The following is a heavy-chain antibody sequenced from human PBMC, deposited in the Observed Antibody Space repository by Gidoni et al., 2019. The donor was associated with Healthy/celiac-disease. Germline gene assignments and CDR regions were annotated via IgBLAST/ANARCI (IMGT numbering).Heavy chain of an antibody. CDR2: TRNKANSYTT. Sequence: EVQLVESGGGLVQPGGSLRLSCAASGFTFTDTYMDWVRQAPGKGLEWVGRTRNKANSYTTEYAASVKGRFTISRDDSKNSLYLQMNSLKTEDTAVYYCAREVAMFHTYYYYMDVWGKGTTVTVSS. J-gene: IGHJ6*03. D-gene: IGHD2-15*01. V-gene: IGHV3-72*01. CDR3: AREVAMFHTYYYYMDV. CDR1: GFTFTDTY.